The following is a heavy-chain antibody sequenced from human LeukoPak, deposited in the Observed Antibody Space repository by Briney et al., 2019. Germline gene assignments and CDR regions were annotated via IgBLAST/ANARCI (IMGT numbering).Heavy chain of an antibody. CDR3: AKGSYYDSSGSIYFDY. D-gene: IGHD3-22*01. CDR2: ISGSGDNT. J-gene: IGHJ4*02. V-gene: IGHV3-23*01. Sequence: GGSLRLSCAASGFTFSSYAMSWVRQAPGKGLEWVPGISGSGDNTYYADSVKGRFTISRDNSKNTLYVQVNSLGTEDTAAYYCAKGSYYDSSGSIYFDYWGQGTLVTVSS. CDR1: GFTFSSYA.